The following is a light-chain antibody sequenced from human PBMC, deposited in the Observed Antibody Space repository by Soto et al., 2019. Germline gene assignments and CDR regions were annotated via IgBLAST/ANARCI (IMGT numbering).Light chain of an antibody. CDR2: GPS. J-gene: IGKJ5*01. Sequence: EIVMTQSPATLSVSPGERVTLSCRASQSVSYNLAWYQQKPGQAPRLLIYGPSTRATGIPARFSGSGSGTDFTLTISSLEPEDFAVYYCQQRSNWPPITFGQGTRLEIK. V-gene: IGKV3-15*01. CDR1: QSVSYN. CDR3: QQRSNWPPIT.